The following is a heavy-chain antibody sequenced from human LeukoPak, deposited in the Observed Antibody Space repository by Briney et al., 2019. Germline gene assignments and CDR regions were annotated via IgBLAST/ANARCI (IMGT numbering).Heavy chain of an antibody. J-gene: IGHJ3*02. CDR2: ISANNGNT. CDR1: GFIFTSYG. D-gene: IGHD3-22*01. Sequence: ASVKVSCKASGFIFTSYGITWLRQAPGQGLEWMGWISANNGNTNYVRKFQGRVTMTTDTSTTTAYMELRSLRSDDTAVYYCARDVTPMIPGDAFDIWGQGTTVTVSS. CDR3: ARDVTPMIPGDAFDI. V-gene: IGHV1-18*01.